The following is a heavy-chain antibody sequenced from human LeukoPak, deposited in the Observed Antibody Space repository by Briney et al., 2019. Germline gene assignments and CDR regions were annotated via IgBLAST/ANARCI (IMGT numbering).Heavy chain of an antibody. J-gene: IGHJ4*02. D-gene: IGHD3-22*01. Sequence: SGGSLRLSCAASGFTFSTYNMHWVRQAPGKGLEWVAFVRYDGLNKYYADSVKGRFTISRDNSENTLYLQMSSLSAEDTAVYYCARVLNPYYGTSGPKYWGQGTRVTVSS. CDR1: GFTFSTYN. CDR2: VRYDGLNK. CDR3: ARVLNPYYGTSGPKY. V-gene: IGHV3-30*02.